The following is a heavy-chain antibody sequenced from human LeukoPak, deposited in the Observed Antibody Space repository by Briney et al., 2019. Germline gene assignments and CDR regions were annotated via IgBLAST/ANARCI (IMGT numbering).Heavy chain of an antibody. CDR3: AREPYSSGWDS. CDR2: INPNSGDT. V-gene: IGHV1-2*02. J-gene: IGHJ4*02. D-gene: IGHD6-19*01. CDR1: GNTFTRYY. Sequence: GASVKVSCKASGNTFTRYYMHWVRQAPGQGLEWTGWINPNSGDTKYAQKFQGRVTMTRDTSISTAYMELRGLRSDDTAVYYCAREPYSSGWDSWGQGTLVTVSS.